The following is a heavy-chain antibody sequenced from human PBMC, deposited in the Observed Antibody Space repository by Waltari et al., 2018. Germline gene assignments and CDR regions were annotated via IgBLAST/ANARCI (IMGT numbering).Heavy chain of an antibody. D-gene: IGHD3-22*01. Sequence: QITLKESGPTLVKPTQTLTLTCTFSGFSLSTSGVGVGWIRQPPRKALEWLALIYWNDDKRYSPSLKSRLTITKDTSKNQVVLTMTNMDPVDTATYYCARVPNYYDSSGYLGGYYFDYWGQGTLVTVSS. CDR3: ARVPNYYDSSGYLGGYYFDY. CDR2: IYWNDDK. J-gene: IGHJ4*02. V-gene: IGHV2-5*01. CDR1: GFSLSTSGVG.